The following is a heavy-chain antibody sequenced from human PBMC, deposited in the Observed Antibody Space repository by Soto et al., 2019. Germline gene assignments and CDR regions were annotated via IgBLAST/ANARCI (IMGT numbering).Heavy chain of an antibody. V-gene: IGHV3-15*01. D-gene: IGHD2-15*01. CDR3: TTLVVVAATPPYYYYYYMDV. CDR2: IKSKTDGGTT. CDR1: GFTFSNAW. Sequence: GGSLRLSCAASGFTFSNAWMSWVRQAPGKGLEWVGRIKSKTDGGTTDYAAPVKGRFTISRDDSKNTLYLQMNSLKTEDTAVYYCTTLVVVAATPPYYYYYYMDVWGKGTTVTV. J-gene: IGHJ6*03.